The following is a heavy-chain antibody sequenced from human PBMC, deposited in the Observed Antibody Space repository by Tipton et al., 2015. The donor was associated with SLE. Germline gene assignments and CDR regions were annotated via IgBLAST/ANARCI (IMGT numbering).Heavy chain of an antibody. CDR3: ARETEDTGWIHSRDYIYYYYYVDV. J-gene: IGHJ6*03. CDR1: GGSISSGGYY. CDR2: IYYSGST. Sequence: TLSLTCTVSGGSISSGGYYWTWIRQLPGKGLEWIGYIYYSGSTNYNPSLKSRVTISVDTSKNQFSLELSSVTAADTAVYYCARETEDTGWIHSRDYIYYYYYVDVWGQGTTVTVSS. D-gene: IGHD6-19*01. V-gene: IGHV4-31*03.